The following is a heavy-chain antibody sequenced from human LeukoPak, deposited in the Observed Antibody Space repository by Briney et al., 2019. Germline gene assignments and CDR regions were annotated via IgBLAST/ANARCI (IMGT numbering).Heavy chain of an antibody. D-gene: IGHD3-22*01. Sequence: ASVKVSCKASGYTFTSYGISWVRQAPGQGLEWMGWISAYNGNTNYAQKLQGRVTMTTDTSTSTAYMELRSLRSDDTAVYYCASVLLNYYDSSGYYYFDYWGQGTLVTVSS. J-gene: IGHJ4*02. CDR2: ISAYNGNT. V-gene: IGHV1-18*01. CDR1: GYTFTSYG. CDR3: ASVLLNYYDSSGYYYFDY.